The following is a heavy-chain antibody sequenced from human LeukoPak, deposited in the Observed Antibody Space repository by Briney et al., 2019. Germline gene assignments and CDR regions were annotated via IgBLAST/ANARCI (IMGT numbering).Heavy chain of an antibody. CDR3: AKDSQGWLRLGGYYFDY. J-gene: IGHJ4*02. CDR1: GFTFSSYW. CDR2: IKQDGSEK. V-gene: IGHV3-7*01. D-gene: IGHD5-12*01. Sequence: GGSLRLSCAASGFTFSSYWMSWVRQAPGKGLEWVANIKQDGSEKYYVDSVKGRFTISRDNAKNSLYLQMNSLRAEDTAVYYCAKDSQGWLRLGGYYFDYWGQGTLVTVSS.